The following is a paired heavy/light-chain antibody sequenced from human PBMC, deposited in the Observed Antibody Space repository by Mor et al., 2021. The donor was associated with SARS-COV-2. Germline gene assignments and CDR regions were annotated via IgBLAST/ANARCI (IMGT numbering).Light chain of an antibody. CDR3: QQLNSYPLT. CDR2: LAS. J-gene: IGKJ3*01. Sequence: DIQLTQSPSFLSASVGDRVTITCRASQGISSYLAWYQQKPGKAPKLLIYLASTLQSGVPSRFSGSGSGTEFTLTISSLQPEDFATYYCQQLNSYPLTFGPGTKVDIK. V-gene: IGKV1-9*01. CDR1: QGISSY.
Heavy chain of an antibody. Sequence: EVQLVESGGGLVQAGGSLRLSCAASEFIFSAYYMDWVRQAPGKGLEWVGRSRDKPNSYTTEYAASVKGRFTIFRDDSKNSLYLQMNSLKTEDTAVYYCARCSGGSCDAFDIWGQGTKVTVSS. D-gene: IGHD2-15*01. J-gene: IGHJ3*02. V-gene: IGHV3-72*01. CDR3: ARCSGGSCDAFDI. CDR1: EFIFSAYY. CDR2: SRDKPNSYTT.